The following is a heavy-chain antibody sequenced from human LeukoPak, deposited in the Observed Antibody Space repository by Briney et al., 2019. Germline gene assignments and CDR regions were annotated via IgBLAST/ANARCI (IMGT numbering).Heavy chain of an antibody. CDR1: GFTFRNYA. Sequence: GGSLRLSCVASGFTFRNYAMSWVRQAPGKGLEWVPTIGTGLDTHYADSVKGRFTISRDNSKNTLYLQMNSLRAEDTAVYYCARGGVDYWGQGTLVTVSS. V-gene: IGHV3-23*01. J-gene: IGHJ4*02. D-gene: IGHD3-16*01. CDR3: ARGGVDY. CDR2: IGTGLDT.